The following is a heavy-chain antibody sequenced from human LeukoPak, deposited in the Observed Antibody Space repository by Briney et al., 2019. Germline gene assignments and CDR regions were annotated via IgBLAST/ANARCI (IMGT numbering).Heavy chain of an antibody. Sequence: SGGSLRLSCAASGFTFSSYAMSWVRQAPGKGLEWVSAISGSGGSTYYADSVKGRFTISRDNSKNTLYLQMNSLRAEDTAVYYCAKGAAADDSSGLVFDYWGQGTLVTVSS. V-gene: IGHV3-23*01. J-gene: IGHJ4*02. CDR3: AKGAAADDSSGLVFDY. CDR1: GFTFSSYA. CDR2: ISGSGGST. D-gene: IGHD3-22*01.